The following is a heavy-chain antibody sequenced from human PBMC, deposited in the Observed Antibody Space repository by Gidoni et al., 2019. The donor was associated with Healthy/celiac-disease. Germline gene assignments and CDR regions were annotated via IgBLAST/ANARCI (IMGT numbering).Heavy chain of an antibody. CDR2: ISYDGSNK. D-gene: IGHD3-3*01. CDR1: GFTFSSYG. CDR3: AKDGGVVMGAFDI. Sequence: QVQLVESGGGVVQPGRSLRLPCAASGFTFSSYGMHWVRQAPGKGLEWVAVISYDGSNKYYADSVKGRFTISRDNSKNTLYLQMNSLRAEDTAVYYCAKDGGVVMGAFDIWGQGTMVTVSS. V-gene: IGHV3-30*18. J-gene: IGHJ3*02.